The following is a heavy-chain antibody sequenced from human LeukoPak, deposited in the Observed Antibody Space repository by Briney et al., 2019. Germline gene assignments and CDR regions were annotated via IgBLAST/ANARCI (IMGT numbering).Heavy chain of an antibody. CDR2: ISTNTGYP. CDR3: ARADSGSYRPFDY. D-gene: IGHD1-26*01. V-gene: IGHV7-4-1*02. Sequence: ASVKVSCKASGYIFTSYAMNWVRQAPRQGLEWMGLISTNTGYPTYVQDFTGRFVFSLDTSVSTAYLQISSLKAEDTAIYYCARADSGSYRPFDYWGQGTLVTVSS. J-gene: IGHJ4*02. CDR1: GYIFTSYA.